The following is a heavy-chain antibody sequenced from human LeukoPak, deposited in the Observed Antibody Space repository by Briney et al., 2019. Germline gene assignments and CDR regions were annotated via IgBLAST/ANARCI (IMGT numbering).Heavy chain of an antibody. D-gene: IGHD2-2*01. Sequence: SETLSLTCTVSGGSISSGSYYWSWIRQPAGKGLEWIGRIYTSGSTNYNPSLKSRVTISVDTSKNQFSLKLSSVTAADTAVYYCARGSTSSTGVYYYYYMDVWGKGTTVTVSS. CDR1: GGSISSGSYY. J-gene: IGHJ6*03. V-gene: IGHV4-61*02. CDR3: ARGSTSSTGVYYYYYMDV. CDR2: IYTSGST.